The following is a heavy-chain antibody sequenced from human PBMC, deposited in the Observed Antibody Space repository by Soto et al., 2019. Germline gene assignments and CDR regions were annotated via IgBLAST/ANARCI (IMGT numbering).Heavy chain of an antibody. V-gene: IGHV3-53*04. CDR2: LHSGGDT. D-gene: IGHD3-10*01. Sequence: EVQLVESGGGLVQPGGSLRLSCAASGIPVISNYMTWVRQAPGKGLEWVSVLHSGGDTYYANSVKGRFTISRHDSTNTLFLQMNSLTAEDTAVYYCARDGPYYYASRMDVWGQGTTVTVSS. J-gene: IGHJ6*02. CDR1: GIPVISNY. CDR3: ARDGPYYYASRMDV.